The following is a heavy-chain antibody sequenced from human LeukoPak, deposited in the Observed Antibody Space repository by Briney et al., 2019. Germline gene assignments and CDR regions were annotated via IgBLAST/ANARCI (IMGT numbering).Heavy chain of an antibody. D-gene: IGHD3-10*01. Sequence: SVKVSCKASGGTFSSYAISWVRQAPGQGLEWMGGIIPIFGTANYTQKFQGRVTMTRDTSTSTVYMELSSLRSEDTAVYYCARDGSGSYSTYYFDHWGQGTLVTVSS. CDR2: IIPIFGTA. CDR3: ARDGSGSYSTYYFDH. CDR1: GGTFSSYA. V-gene: IGHV1-69*05. J-gene: IGHJ4*02.